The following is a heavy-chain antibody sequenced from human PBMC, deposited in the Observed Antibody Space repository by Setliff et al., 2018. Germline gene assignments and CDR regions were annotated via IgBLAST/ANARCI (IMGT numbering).Heavy chain of an antibody. V-gene: IGHV3-23*01. J-gene: IGHJ6*02. CDR2: VSGSGGST. D-gene: IGHD6-19*01. Sequence: GGSLRLSCAASGFTFRSYAMSWVRQAPGKGLEWVSGVSGSGGSTYYTDSVKGRFTISRDNAKNSLYLQMNSLRAEDTAVYYCARDLTIAVAGNYYYYGMDVWGQGTTVTVSS. CDR3: ARDLTIAVAGNYYYYGMDV. CDR1: GFTFRSYA.